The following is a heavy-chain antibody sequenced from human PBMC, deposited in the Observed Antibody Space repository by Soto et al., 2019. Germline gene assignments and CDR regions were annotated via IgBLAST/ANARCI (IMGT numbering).Heavy chain of an antibody. J-gene: IGHJ3*02. CDR3: ARIPGYYYDSSGSVFDAFDI. D-gene: IGHD3-22*01. V-gene: IGHV4-30-4*01. CDR2: IYYSGST. Sequence: SETLSLTCTVPGGSISSGDYYWSWIRQPPGKGLEWIGYIYYSGSTYYNPSLKSRVTISVDTSKNQFSLKLSSVTAADTAVYYCARIPGYYYDSSGSVFDAFDIWGQGTMVTVSS. CDR1: GGSISSGDYY.